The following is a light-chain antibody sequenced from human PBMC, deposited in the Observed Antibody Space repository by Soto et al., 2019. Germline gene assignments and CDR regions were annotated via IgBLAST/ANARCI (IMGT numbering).Light chain of an antibody. CDR1: QRVSSY. CDR2: DAS. J-gene: IGKJ4*01. Sequence: EIVVTQSPSTMSLSPGERATLSCRASQRVSSYLAWYQQKPGQAPRLLIYDASNRATGIPARFSCSGSGTAFTLTISLLEPEACSGYYGQQRSHWPNLSFGGRTQVEIK. V-gene: IGKV3-11*01. CDR3: QQRSHWPNLS.